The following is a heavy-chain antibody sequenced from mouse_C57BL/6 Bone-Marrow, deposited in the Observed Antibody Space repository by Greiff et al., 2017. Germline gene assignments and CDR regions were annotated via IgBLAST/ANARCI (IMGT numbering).Heavy chain of an antibody. J-gene: IGHJ4*01. CDR1: GYTFTSYW. V-gene: IGHV1-50*01. CDR3: TREANHYAMDY. CDR2: IDPSDSYT. D-gene: IGHD1-1*01. Sequence: QVQLQQPGAELVKPGASVKLSCKASGYTFTSYWMQWVKQRPGQGLEWIGEIDPSDSYTNYNQKFKGKATLTVDTSSSTAYMQLSSLTSEDSAVYCCTREANHYAMDYWGQGTSVTVSS.